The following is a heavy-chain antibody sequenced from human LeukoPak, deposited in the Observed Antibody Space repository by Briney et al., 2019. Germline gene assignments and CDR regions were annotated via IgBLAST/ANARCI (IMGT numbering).Heavy chain of an antibody. V-gene: IGHV1-8*01. Sequence: VASVKVSCKASGYTFTSYDINWVRQATGQGLEWMGWMNPNSGNTGYAQKFQGRVTMTRNTSISTAYMELSSLRSEDTAVYYCARDSGWSLRDAFDIWGQGTMVTVSS. D-gene: IGHD6-19*01. J-gene: IGHJ3*02. CDR3: ARDSGWSLRDAFDI. CDR2: MNPNSGNT. CDR1: GYTFTSYD.